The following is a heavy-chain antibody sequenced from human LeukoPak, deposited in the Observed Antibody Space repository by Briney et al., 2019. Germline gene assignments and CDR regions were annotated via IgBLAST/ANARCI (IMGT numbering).Heavy chain of an antibody. Sequence: WASVKVSCKASGYTFTGYYMHWVRQAPGQGLEWMGWINPNSGGTNYAQKFQGRVTMTRDTSISTAYMELSRLRSDDTAVYYCARDGGIAAAYYYYYYGMDVWGQGTTVTVSS. CDR1: GYTFTGYY. D-gene: IGHD6-13*01. CDR3: ARDGGIAAAYYYYYYGMDV. J-gene: IGHJ6*02. CDR2: INPNSGGT. V-gene: IGHV1-2*02.